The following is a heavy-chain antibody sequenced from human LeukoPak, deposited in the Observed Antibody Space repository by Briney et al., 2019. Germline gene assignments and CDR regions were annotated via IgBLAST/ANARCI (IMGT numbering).Heavy chain of an antibody. CDR2: IYYSGST. V-gene: IGHV4-39*01. J-gene: IGHJ4*02. CDR3: ARGYRTYYDSSGYYDDFFDY. D-gene: IGHD3-22*01. CDR1: GGSISSSRYY. Sequence: SETLSLTCTVSGGSISSSRYYWGWIRQPPGKGLEWIGSIYYSGSTYYNPSLKSRVTISVDTSKNQFSLKLSSVTAADTAVYYCARGYRTYYDSSGYYDDFFDYWGQGTLVTVSS.